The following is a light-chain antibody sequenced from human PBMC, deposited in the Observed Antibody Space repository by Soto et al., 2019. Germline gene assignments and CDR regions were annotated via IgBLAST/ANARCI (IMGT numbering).Light chain of an antibody. J-gene: IGLJ2*01. CDR3: SSYTITSTVV. Sequence: QLVLTQPASVSGSPGQSITISCTGTSSDVGGYNYVSWYQQHPGKAPKLMIYEVSNRPSGVSNRFSGSKSGNTASLTISGLQAEDEADYYCSSYTITSTVVFGGGTQLTVL. CDR1: SSDVGGYNY. V-gene: IGLV2-14*01. CDR2: EVS.